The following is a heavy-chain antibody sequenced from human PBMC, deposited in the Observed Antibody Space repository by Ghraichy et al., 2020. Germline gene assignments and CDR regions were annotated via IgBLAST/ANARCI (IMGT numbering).Heavy chain of an antibody. J-gene: IGHJ6*02. Sequence: SETLSLTCTVSGGSISSGGYYWSWIRQHPGKGLEWIGYIYYSGSTYYNPSLKSRVTISVDTSKNQFSLKLSSVTAADTAVYYCARDEVFGVVTYGMDVWGQGTTVTVSS. CDR2: IYYSGST. CDR1: GGSISSGGYY. V-gene: IGHV4-31*03. CDR3: ARDEVFGVVTYGMDV. D-gene: IGHD3-3*01.